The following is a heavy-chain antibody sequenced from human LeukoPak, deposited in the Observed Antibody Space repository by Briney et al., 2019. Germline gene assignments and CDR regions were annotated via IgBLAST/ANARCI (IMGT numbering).Heavy chain of an antibody. J-gene: IGHJ4*02. CDR2: INPNSGGT. Sequence: GASVKVSCKASGYTFTGYYMHWVRQAPGQGLEWMGWINPNSGGTNYAQKLQGRVTMTTDTSTSTAYMELRSLRSDDTAVYYCARDQQYDFWSGYYPQPNFDYWGQGTLVTVSS. V-gene: IGHV1-2*02. CDR1: GYTFTGYY. D-gene: IGHD3-3*01. CDR3: ARDQQYDFWSGYYPQPNFDY.